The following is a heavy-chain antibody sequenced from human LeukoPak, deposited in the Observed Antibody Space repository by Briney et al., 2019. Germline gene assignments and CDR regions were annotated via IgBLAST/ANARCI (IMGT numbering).Heavy chain of an antibody. CDR2: IVYDGSEK. Sequence: PGGSLRLSCAASGFTFSRHPMHWVRQAPGKGLEWVAVIVYDGSEKYYKESVKGRFTISGDNSKNTLYLQMDSLRPEDTAVYYCAKDPRTGAVSGIFYFDYWGQGTLLTVSS. CDR1: GFTFSRHP. J-gene: IGHJ4*02. V-gene: IGHV3-30*04. CDR3: AKDPRTGAVSGIFYFDY. D-gene: IGHD6-19*01.